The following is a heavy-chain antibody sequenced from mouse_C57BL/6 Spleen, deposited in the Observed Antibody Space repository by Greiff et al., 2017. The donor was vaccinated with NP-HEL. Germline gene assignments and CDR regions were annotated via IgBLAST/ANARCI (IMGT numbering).Heavy chain of an antibody. V-gene: IGHV1-80*01. CDR3: ARGLYDYDGYFDV. J-gene: IGHJ1*03. Sequence: QVQLKQSGAELVKPGASVKISCKASGYAFSSYWMNWVKQRPGTGLEWIGQIYPGDGDTNYNGKFKGKATLTADKSSSTAYMQLSSLTSEDSAVYFCARGLYDYDGYFDVWGTGTTVTVSS. CDR1: GYAFSSYW. D-gene: IGHD2-4*01. CDR2: IYPGDGDT.